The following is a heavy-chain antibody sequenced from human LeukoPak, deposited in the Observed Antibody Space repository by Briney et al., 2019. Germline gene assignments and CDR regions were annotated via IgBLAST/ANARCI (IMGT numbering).Heavy chain of an antibody. CDR1: GGSISSGGYY. CDR2: IYYSWST. J-gene: IGHJ6*02. V-gene: IGHV4-31*03. Sequence: PSDTLSLICTVSGGSISSGGYYWSWIRQHPGKGLGCIGYIYYSWSTYYNPSLKSRVTISVGTSKYQFSLTLSSVPAVDTAVYYCARGSRCSSTSCSYYYYYGMDVWGQGTTVTVSS. D-gene: IGHD2-2*01. CDR3: ARGSRCSSTSCSYYYYYGMDV.